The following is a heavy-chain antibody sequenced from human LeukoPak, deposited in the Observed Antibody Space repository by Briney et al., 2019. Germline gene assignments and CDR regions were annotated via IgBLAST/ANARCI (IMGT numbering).Heavy chain of an antibody. V-gene: IGHV1-18*01. CDR3: ARERLYSSGRNWFDP. CDR2: ISAYNGNT. CDR1: GYTFTSYG. J-gene: IGHJ5*02. D-gene: IGHD6-19*01. Sequence: ASVKASCKASGYTFTSYGISWVRQAPGQGLEWMGWISAYNGNTNYAQKLQGRVTMTTDTSTSTAYMELRSLRSDDTAVYYCARERLYSSGRNWFDPWGQGTLVTVSS.